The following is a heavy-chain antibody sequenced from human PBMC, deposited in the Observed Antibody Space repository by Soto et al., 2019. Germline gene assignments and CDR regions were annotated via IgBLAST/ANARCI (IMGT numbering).Heavy chain of an antibody. Sequence: GGSLRLSCAASAFTFSDYAMTWVRQAPGKGLEWVSAISGSGGSTDYADSVKGRFTITRDNSKNTLYLQMNSLRAEDTAVYYCAKVVYDSSGYYFPGGFDIWGQGTMVTVSS. D-gene: IGHD3-22*01. CDR1: AFTFSDYA. CDR2: ISGSGGST. J-gene: IGHJ3*02. V-gene: IGHV3-23*01. CDR3: AKVVYDSSGYYFPGGFDI.